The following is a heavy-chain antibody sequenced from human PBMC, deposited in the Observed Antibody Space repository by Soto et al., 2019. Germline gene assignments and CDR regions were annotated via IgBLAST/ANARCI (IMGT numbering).Heavy chain of an antibody. CDR3: ARGNYGDAFDM. D-gene: IGHD1-7*01. CDR2: MKEDGSEI. V-gene: IGHV3-7*01. Sequence: EVQLVESGGGLVQPGGSLRISCAASGFTFSSYYMNWVRQAPGKGLEWVANMKEDGSEIYNVDSVKGRFTISRDNAKNSLYLQLSSLRVEDTAVYYCARGNYGDAFDMWGQGIMVTVSS. CDR1: GFTFSSYY. J-gene: IGHJ3*02.